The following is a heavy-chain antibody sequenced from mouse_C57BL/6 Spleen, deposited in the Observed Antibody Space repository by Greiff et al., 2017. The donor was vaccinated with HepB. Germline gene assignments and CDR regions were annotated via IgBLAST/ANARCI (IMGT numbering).Heavy chain of an antibody. D-gene: IGHD2-9*01. CDR2: INPNNGGT. V-gene: IGHV1-18*01. CDR1: GYTFTDYN. CDR3: ASSYYGYLYWYFDV. J-gene: IGHJ1*03. Sequence: EVQLQQSGPELVKPGASVKIPCKASGYTFTDYNMDWVKQSHGKSLEWIGDINPNNGGTIYNQKFKGKATLTVDKSSSTAYMELRSLTSEDTAVYYCASSYYGYLYWYFDVWGTGTTVTVSS.